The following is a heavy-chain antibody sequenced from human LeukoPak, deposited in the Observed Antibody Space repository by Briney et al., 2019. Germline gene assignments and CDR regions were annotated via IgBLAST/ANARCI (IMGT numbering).Heavy chain of an antibody. CDR3: ARVGYCSGGSCYSDFENWFDP. CDR2: IYPGDSDT. D-gene: IGHD2-15*01. V-gene: IGHV5-51*01. J-gene: IGHJ5*02. CDR1: GTTFSIYW. Sequence: PGGSLRLSCAASGTTFSIYWMTWVRQAPGKGLEWMGIIYPGDSDTTYSPSFQGQVTISADKSISTAYLQWRSLKASDTAMYYCARVGYCSGGSCYSDFENWFDPWGQGTLVTVSS.